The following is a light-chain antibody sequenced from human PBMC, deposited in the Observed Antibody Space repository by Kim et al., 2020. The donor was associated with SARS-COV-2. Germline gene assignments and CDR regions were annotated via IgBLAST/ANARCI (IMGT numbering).Light chain of an antibody. CDR2: EDT. J-gene: IGLJ1*01. Sequence: SYELTQPPSVSVSPGQTARITCSGDALPKKYAFWYRQKLGQAPVLLIYEDTKRPSGIPERFSGSASGTMATLTFSGAQVEDEADYYCFSTDTNHYVFGGGTKVTVL. CDR3: FSTDTNHYV. CDR1: ALPKKY. V-gene: IGLV3-10*01.